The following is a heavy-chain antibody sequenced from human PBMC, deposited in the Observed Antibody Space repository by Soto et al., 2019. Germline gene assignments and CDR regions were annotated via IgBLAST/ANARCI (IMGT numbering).Heavy chain of an antibody. D-gene: IGHD5-18*01. V-gene: IGHV1-69*05. CDR3: ARGRRIQLWLCDY. Sequence: QVQLVQSGAEVKKPGSSVKVSCKASGGTFSSYAISWVRQAPGQGLEWMGGIIPIFGTANYAQKFQGRVTXTXDXXTSTGYMGLRSLRSEETAVYYCARGRRIQLWLCDYWGQGTLVTVSS. J-gene: IGHJ4*02. CDR2: IIPIFGTA. CDR1: GGTFSSYA.